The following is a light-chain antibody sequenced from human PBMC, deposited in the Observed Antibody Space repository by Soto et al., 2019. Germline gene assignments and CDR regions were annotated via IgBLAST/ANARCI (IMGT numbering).Light chain of an antibody. CDR3: QQSYSTPWT. V-gene: IGKV1-39*01. CDR1: QYIRTY. J-gene: IGKJ1*01. Sequence: DIQMTQSPSSLSASVGDRVTITCRASQYIRTYLNWYQQRPGKAPKLLIYTASSLQSGVPSRFSGSGSGTDFTLTISDLQPEDFATYYCQQSYSTPWTFGQGTKVEI. CDR2: TAS.